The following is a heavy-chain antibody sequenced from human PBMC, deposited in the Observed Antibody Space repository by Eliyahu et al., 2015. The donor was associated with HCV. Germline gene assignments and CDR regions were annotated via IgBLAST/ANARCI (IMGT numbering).Heavy chain of an antibody. V-gene: IGHV3-23*01. CDR2: ITDSGAVT. CDR1: GFTFXXYA. CDR3: AKPTRGNYIFSYGMDV. D-gene: IGHD4-11*01. J-gene: IGHJ6*02. Sequence: EVQLLESGGDLVQPGGSLRLSCAASGFTFXXYAMXWVRQTRGKGPGXVSGITDSGAVTYHADSVKGRFTISRDNSKNTLYLQMNSLRAEDTAVYYCAKPTRGNYIFSYGMDVWGQGTTVTVSS.